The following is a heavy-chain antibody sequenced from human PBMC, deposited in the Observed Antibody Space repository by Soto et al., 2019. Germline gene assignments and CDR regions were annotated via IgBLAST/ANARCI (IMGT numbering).Heavy chain of an antibody. J-gene: IGHJ4*02. V-gene: IGHV3-30-3*01. CDR1: GFTFSSYA. CDR3: ARDGGAGPLDY. D-gene: IGHD3-16*01. CDR2: ISYNGSNK. Sequence: PGGSLRLSCAASGFTFSSYAMSWVRQAPGKGLEWVAVISYNGSNKYYADSVKGRFTISRDNSKNTLYLQMNSLRAEDTAVYYCARDGGAGPLDYWGQGTLVTVSS.